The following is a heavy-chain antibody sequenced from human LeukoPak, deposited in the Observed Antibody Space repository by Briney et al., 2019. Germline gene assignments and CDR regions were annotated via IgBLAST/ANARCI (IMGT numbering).Heavy chain of an antibody. V-gene: IGHV1-2*02. CDR3: ASVAAGTNWFDP. CDR2: INPNSGGT. Sequence: ASVKVSCKASGYTFTGYYMHWVRQAPGQGLEWMGWINPNSGGTNYAQKFQGRVTMTRDTSISTAYMELSRLRSDDMAVYYCASVAAGTNWFDPWGQGTLVTVSS. J-gene: IGHJ5*02. CDR1: GYTFTGYY. D-gene: IGHD6-13*01.